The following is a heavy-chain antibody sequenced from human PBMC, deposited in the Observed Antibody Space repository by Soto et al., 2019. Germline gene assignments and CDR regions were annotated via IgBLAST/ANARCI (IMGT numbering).Heavy chain of an antibody. Sequence: EVQLVESGGGLVQPGGSLRLSCAASGFTFSSYSMNWVRQAPGKGLEWVSYISSSSSTIYYADSVKGRFTISRDNAKNSLYLQMNRLRDEDTAVYYCARSPPPPYSSSGWFDPWGQGTLVTVSS. CDR3: ARSPPPPYSSSGWFDP. D-gene: IGHD6-6*01. CDR2: ISSSSSTI. J-gene: IGHJ5*02. CDR1: GFTFSSYS. V-gene: IGHV3-48*02.